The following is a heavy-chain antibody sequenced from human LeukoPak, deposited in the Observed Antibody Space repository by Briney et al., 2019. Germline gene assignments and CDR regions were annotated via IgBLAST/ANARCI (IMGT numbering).Heavy chain of an antibody. CDR1: GFTFSSYA. Sequence: GGSLRLSCAASGFTFSSYAMNWVRQAPGKGLEWVAFIRYDGSNKYYADSVKGRFTVSRDNSKNTLYLQMNSLRAEDTAVYYCAKGGGVAAAGTSHYWGQGTLVTVSS. CDR2: IRYDGSNK. D-gene: IGHD6-13*01. CDR3: AKGGGVAAAGTSHY. V-gene: IGHV3-30*02. J-gene: IGHJ4*02.